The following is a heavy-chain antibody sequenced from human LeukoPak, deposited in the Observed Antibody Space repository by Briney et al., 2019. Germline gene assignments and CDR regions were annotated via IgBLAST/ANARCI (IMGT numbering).Heavy chain of an antibody. V-gene: IGHV1-18*01. CDR1: GYTFTSYG. CDR3: ARGGNYCSGGSCYQYFQH. D-gene: IGHD2-15*01. J-gene: IGHJ1*01. CDR2: ISAYNGNT. Sequence: GASVKVSCKASGYTFTSYGISWVRQAPGQGLEWMGWISAYNGNTNYAQKLQGRVTITPDESTSTAYMELSSLRSEDTAVYYCARGGNYCSGGSCYQYFQHWGQGTLVTVSS.